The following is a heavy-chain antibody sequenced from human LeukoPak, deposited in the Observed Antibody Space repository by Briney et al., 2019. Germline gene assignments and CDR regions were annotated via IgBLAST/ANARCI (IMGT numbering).Heavy chain of an antibody. V-gene: IGHV1-18*01. CDR2: ISAYNGNT. D-gene: IGHD3-16*01. Sequence: ASVKVSCKASGYTFTSYGISWVRQAPGQGLKWMGWISAYNGNTNYAQKLQGRVTMTTDTSTSTAYMELRSLRSDDTAVYYCARRPAVGGYYYIDVWGKGTTVTVSS. CDR3: ARRPAVGGYYYIDV. J-gene: IGHJ6*03. CDR1: GYTFTSYG.